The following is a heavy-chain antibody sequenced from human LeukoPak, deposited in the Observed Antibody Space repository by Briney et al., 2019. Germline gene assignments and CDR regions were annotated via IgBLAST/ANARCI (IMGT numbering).Heavy chain of an antibody. Sequence: PGGSLRLSCAASGCTFSSYGMHWVRQAPGKGLEWVTFIRYDGSNKHYTDSVKGRFTISRDNSKNTLYPQLNNLRAEDTAVYYCAKDTPAYDSSGYYYPYLDYWGRGTLVTVSS. CDR1: GCTFSSYG. CDR3: AKDTPAYDSSGYYYPYLDY. D-gene: IGHD3-22*01. CDR2: IRYDGSNK. V-gene: IGHV3-30*02. J-gene: IGHJ4*02.